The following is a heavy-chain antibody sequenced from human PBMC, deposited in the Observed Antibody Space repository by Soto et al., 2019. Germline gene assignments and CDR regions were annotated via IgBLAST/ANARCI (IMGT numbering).Heavy chain of an antibody. V-gene: IGHV4-59*01. J-gene: IGHJ6*03. CDR3: ARGYYDFWSGRENYYYYYMDV. D-gene: IGHD3-3*01. CDR1: GGSISSYY. Sequence: SETLSLTCTVSGGSISSYYWSWIRQPPGKGLEWIGYIYYSGSTNYNPSLKSRVTISVDTSKNQVSLKLSSVTAADTAVYYCARGYYDFWSGRENYYYYYMDVWGKGTTVTVSS. CDR2: IYYSGST.